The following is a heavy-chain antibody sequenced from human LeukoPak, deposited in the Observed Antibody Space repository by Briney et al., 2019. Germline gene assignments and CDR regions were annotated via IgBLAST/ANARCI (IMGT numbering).Heavy chain of an antibody. CDR3: ARERVSPHWFDY. V-gene: IGHV1-3*01. D-gene: IGHD1-1*01. CDR1: GYTFTTYS. J-gene: IGHJ4*02. Sequence: GASVKVSCKASGYTFTTYSIHWVRQAPGQRLEWMGWINAGNGNTRYSQRFQGRVTLTRDTSASTSYMELSSLTSEDTAVYYCARERVSPHWFDYWGQGTLVTVSS. CDR2: INAGNGNT.